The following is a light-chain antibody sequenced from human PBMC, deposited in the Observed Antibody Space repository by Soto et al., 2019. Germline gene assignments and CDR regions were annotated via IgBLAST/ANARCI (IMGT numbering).Light chain of an antibody. V-gene: IGKV1-6*01. J-gene: IGKJ1*01. CDR3: LQDYNYPWT. CDR2: AAS. CDR1: QGTRND. Sequence: AIQMTQSPSSLSAFVGDRVTITCRASQGTRNDLGWYQQKPGKAPKLLIYAASSLQSGVPSRFSGSGSGTDFTLTISSLQPEDFATYYCLQDYNYPWTFGQGTKVEIK.